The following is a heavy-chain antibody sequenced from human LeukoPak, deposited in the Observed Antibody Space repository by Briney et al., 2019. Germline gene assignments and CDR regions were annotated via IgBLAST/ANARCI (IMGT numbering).Heavy chain of an antibody. J-gene: IGHJ3*02. D-gene: IGHD3-22*01. CDR2: IHTSGST. V-gene: IGHV4-4*09. CDR3: ARWASGYYAFDI. CDR1: GGSISSYY. Sequence: SETLSLTCTVSGGSISSYYWSWIRQPPGKGLEWIGYIHTSGSTNYNPSLKSRVTISVDTSRNQFSLKLSSVTAADTAVYYCARWASGYYAFDIWGQGTMVTVSS.